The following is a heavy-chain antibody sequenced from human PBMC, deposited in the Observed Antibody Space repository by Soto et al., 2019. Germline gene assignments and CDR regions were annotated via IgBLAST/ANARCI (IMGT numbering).Heavy chain of an antibody. CDR1: GFTFSSYW. V-gene: IGHV3-7*04. CDR3: ARGPITIFGVVIPFDY. D-gene: IGHD3-3*01. J-gene: IGHJ4*02. Sequence: PGGSLRLSCAASGFTFSSYWMSWVRQAPGKGLEWVANIKQDGSEKYYVDSVKGRFTISRDNAKNSLYLQMNSLRAEDTAVYYCARGPITIFGVVIPFDYWGQGTLVTVSS. CDR2: IKQDGSEK.